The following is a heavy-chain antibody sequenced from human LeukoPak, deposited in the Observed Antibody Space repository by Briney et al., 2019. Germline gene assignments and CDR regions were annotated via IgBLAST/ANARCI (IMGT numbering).Heavy chain of an antibody. CDR2: IYYSGST. CDR3: ARDRAGYSSTYPDV. Sequence: SVTLSLTCTVSGGSISSISSYWGWIRQSPGKGLVWIGSIYYSGSTYYNPSLKSRVTISVDTSKNQFSLKLSSVTAADTAVYYCARDRAGYSSTYPDVWGQGTTVTVSS. D-gene: IGHD6-13*01. J-gene: IGHJ6*02. V-gene: IGHV4-39*07. CDR1: GGSISSISSY.